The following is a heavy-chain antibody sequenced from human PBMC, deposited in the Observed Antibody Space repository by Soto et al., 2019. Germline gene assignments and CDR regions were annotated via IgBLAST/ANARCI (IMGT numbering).Heavy chain of an antibody. J-gene: IGHJ4*02. CDR3: VRGFWSGSDDY. V-gene: IGHV3-9*01. D-gene: IGHD3-3*01. CDR2: ITWNSGKI. Sequence: SLRDSWNAAEGTCEDYGFHWIMQTPGKGLEWVAGITWNSGKIDYADSVKGRFTISRDNAKNSLYLQMDSLRAEDTALYYCVRGFWSGSDDYWGQGTLVTDSS. CDR1: EGTCEDYG.